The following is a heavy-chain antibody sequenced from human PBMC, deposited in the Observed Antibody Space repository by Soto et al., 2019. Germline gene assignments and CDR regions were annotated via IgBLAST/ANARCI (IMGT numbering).Heavy chain of an antibody. CDR3: VKDFGYYYDYAFDV. J-gene: IGHJ3*01. CDR2: ISWNSAII. Sequence: EVQLEESGGGLVQAGRSLRLSCAASRFSFDEYALHWVRQAPGKGLEWVSGISWNSAIISYADSVKGRFSISRDNAKKYVYLQMDSLRPEDTGLYYCVKDFGYYYDYAFDVWGQGTMVTVSP. CDR1: RFSFDEYA. V-gene: IGHV3-9*01. D-gene: IGHD3-22*01.